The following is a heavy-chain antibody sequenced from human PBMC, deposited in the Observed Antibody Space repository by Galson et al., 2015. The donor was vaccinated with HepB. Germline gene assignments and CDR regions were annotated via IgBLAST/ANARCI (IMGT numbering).Heavy chain of an antibody. D-gene: IGHD3-22*01. CDR3: ARVLYYYDSSGYFRYDAFDI. CDR2: MNPYRGKT. V-gene: IGHV1-8*01. J-gene: IGHJ3*02. CDR1: GYTFTSYY. Sequence: SVKVSCKASGYTFTSYYINWVRQAPGQGLEWVGWMNPYRGKTGYAQTFQGRVTMTRDSSISTAYMEMSSLRSEDTAVYYCARVLYYYDSSGYFRYDAFDIWGQGTMVTVSS.